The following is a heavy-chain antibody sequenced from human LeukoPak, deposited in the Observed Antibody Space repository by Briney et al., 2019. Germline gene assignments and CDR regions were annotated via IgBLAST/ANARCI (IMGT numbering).Heavy chain of an antibody. D-gene: IGHD3-22*01. CDR3: ASGYDSSGYYYVFDY. V-gene: IGHV1-69*13. J-gene: IGHJ4*02. Sequence: SVKVSCKASGGTFSSYAISWVRQAPGQGLEWMGGIIPIFGTANYAQKFQGRVTITADESTSTAYMELSSLRSEDTAVYYCASGYDSSGYYYVFDYWGQGTLVTVSS. CDR2: IIPIFGTA. CDR1: GGTFSSYA.